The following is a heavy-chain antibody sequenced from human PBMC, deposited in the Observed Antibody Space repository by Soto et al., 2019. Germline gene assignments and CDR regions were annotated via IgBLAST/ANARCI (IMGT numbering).Heavy chain of an antibody. J-gene: IGHJ3*01. Sequence: EVQLLQSGGGLGQPGGSLRLSCAASAFTFSDYAMTWVRQAPGKGLEWVSAISVSGAATYYAASVRGRFTISRDNSKNTLYLQVNSLRAEDTAIYYCAKDRAYFHSYDAFDVWGQGTMVTVSA. V-gene: IGHV3-23*01. CDR3: AKDRAYFHSYDAFDV. CDR2: ISVSGAAT. D-gene: IGHD3-9*01. CDR1: AFTFSDYA.